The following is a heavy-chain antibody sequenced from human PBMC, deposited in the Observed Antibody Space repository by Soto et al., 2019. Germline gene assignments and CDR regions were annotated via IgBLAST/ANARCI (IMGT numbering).Heavy chain of an antibody. CDR2: ISGSGGST. CDR3: AKGSGVVIIHYYYYMDV. V-gene: IGHV3-23*01. D-gene: IGHD3-3*01. Sequence: PGGSLRLSCAASGFTFSSYAMSWVRQAPGKGLEWVSAISGSGGSTYYADSVKGRFTISRDNSKNTLYLQMNSLRAEDTAVYYCAKGSGVVIIHYYYYMDVWGKGTTVTVSS. J-gene: IGHJ6*03. CDR1: GFTFSSYA.